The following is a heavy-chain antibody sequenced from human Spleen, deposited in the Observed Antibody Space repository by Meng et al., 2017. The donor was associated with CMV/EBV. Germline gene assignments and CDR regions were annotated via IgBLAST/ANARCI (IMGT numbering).Heavy chain of an antibody. CDR2: ISWDGRST. CDR1: GFTFDDYT. Sequence: GESLKISCAASGFTFDDYTMHWVRQAPGKGLEWVALISWDGRSTYYADSVKGRFTTSRDNSKNSLYLQMNSLRTEDTALYYCAKARRSTMIRGVTDYWGQGTLVTVSS. V-gene: IGHV3-43*01. D-gene: IGHD3-10*01. CDR3: AKARRSTMIRGVTDY. J-gene: IGHJ4*02.